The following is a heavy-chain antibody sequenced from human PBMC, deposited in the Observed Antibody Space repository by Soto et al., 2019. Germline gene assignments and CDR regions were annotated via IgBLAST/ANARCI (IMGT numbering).Heavy chain of an antibody. D-gene: IGHD6-19*01. V-gene: IGHV1-24*01. CDR3: ATDFVQWLGPYYYYCGMDV. J-gene: IGHJ6*02. CDR2: FDTEDGET. CDR1: GYTLTELS. Sequence: QVQLVQSGAEVKKPGASVKVSCKVSGYTLTELSMNWVRQAPGKGLEWMGGFDTEDGETIYAQKFQGRVTMTEDTSTDTDYMDRSSLRSDVTAVYYCATDFVQWLGPYYYYCGMDVWGQGTTVTVSS.